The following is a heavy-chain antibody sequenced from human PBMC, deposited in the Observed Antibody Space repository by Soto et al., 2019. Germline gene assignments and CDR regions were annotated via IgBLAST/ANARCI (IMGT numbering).Heavy chain of an antibody. CDR3: AKDGQYRTDGFDV. CDR2: LSRGGGTT. CDR1: GFTFSSHG. Sequence: EAQLLESGGDWAQPGGSLRLSCAASGFTFSSHGMSWVRQAPGKGLEWIAGLSRGGGTTYYADSVKGRFTISRDNSKNTLDLFMNSLKVEDTALYYCAKDGQYRTDGFDVWGQGTMVTVSS. J-gene: IGHJ3*01. V-gene: IGHV3-23*01. D-gene: IGHD6-6*01.